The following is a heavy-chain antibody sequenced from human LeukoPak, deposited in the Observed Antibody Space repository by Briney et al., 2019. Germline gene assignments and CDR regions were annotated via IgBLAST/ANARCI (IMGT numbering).Heavy chain of an antibody. CDR2: ISHSGST. Sequence: SETLSLTCTVSGYSISSAYYGGWIRQPPGKGLEWIATISHSGSTCYNPSLKSRVTMSADTSQNQHSLKLSSVTAADTAVYYCARVNTVMATFDYWGQGTPVTVSS. D-gene: IGHD4-11*01. CDR1: GYSISSAYY. V-gene: IGHV4-38-2*02. J-gene: IGHJ4*02. CDR3: ARVNTVMATFDY.